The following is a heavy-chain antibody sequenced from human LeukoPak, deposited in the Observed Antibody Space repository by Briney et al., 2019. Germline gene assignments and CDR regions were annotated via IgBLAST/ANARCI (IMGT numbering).Heavy chain of an antibody. CDR2: IYYSGST. V-gene: IGHV4-59*01. Sequence: SETLSLTCTVSGGSISSYYWSWIRQPPGKGLEWIGYIYYSGSTNYNPSLKSRVTISVDTSKNQFSLKLSSVTAADTAVYYCARADVGIAAATQHEGFDPWGQGTLVTVSS. D-gene: IGHD6-13*01. CDR1: GGSISSYY. CDR3: ARADVGIAAATQHEGFDP. J-gene: IGHJ5*02.